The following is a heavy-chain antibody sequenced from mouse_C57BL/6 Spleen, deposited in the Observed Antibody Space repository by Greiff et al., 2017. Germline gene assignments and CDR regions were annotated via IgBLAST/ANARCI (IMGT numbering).Heavy chain of an antibody. V-gene: IGHV5-2*01. J-gene: IGHJ1*03. CDR3: ARGSDYRYWYFDV. D-gene: IGHD2-4*01. CDR1: EYEFPSHD. Sequence: EVKLMESGGGLVQPGESLKLSCESNEYEFPSHDMSWVRKTPEKRLELVAAINSDGGSTYYPDTMERRFIISRDNTKKTLYLQMSSLRSEDTALYYCARGSDYRYWYFDVWGTGTTVTVSS. CDR2: INSDGGST.